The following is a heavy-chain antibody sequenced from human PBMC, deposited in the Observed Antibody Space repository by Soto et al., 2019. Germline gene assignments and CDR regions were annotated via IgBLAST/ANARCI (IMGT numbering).Heavy chain of an antibody. Sequence: QVPLVQSGAEVKKPGSSVKVSCKASGGTFSSYTISWVRQAPGQGLEWMGRIIPILGIANYAQKFQGRVTITEDKSTSTAYMELSSLRSEDTAVYYCARDLVATSSYWYFDLWGRGTLVTVSS. CDR2: IIPILGIA. V-gene: IGHV1-69*08. J-gene: IGHJ2*01. CDR1: GGTFSSYT. CDR3: ARDLVATSSYWYFDL. D-gene: IGHD5-12*01.